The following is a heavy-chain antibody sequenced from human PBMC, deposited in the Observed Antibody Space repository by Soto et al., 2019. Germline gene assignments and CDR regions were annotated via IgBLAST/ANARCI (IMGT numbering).Heavy chain of an antibody. J-gene: IGHJ3*02. CDR1: GFGFVGYA. V-gene: IGHV3-9*01. D-gene: IGHD2-15*01. CDR3: AKDIGGEMHAFDI. Sequence: LRLSCVASGFGFVGYAMHWVRQGPGKGMEWVSGMSWNSGNIGYADSAKGRFTISRDNAKTSLYLQMNSLSAEDTALYYCAKDIGGEMHAFDIWGQGTMVT. CDR2: MSWNSGNI.